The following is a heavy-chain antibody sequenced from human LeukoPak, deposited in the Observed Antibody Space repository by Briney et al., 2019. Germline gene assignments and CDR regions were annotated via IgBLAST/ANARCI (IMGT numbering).Heavy chain of an antibody. CDR3: ARTRAVSGLVMVTEGNWFDP. V-gene: IGHV4-39*07. Sequence: SETLSLTCTVSGGSISSSSYYWGWIRQPPGKGLEWIGSMYYSGSTYCNPSLKSRVTISADTSKNQFSLKLTSVTAADTAVYYCARTRAVSGLVMVTEGNWFDPWGQGTLVTVSS. CDR2: MYYSGST. CDR1: GGSISSSSYY. J-gene: IGHJ5*02. D-gene: IGHD2-21*02.